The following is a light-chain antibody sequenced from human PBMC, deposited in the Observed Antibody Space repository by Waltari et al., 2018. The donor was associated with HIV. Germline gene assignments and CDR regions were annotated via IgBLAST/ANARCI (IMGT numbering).Light chain of an antibody. CDR1: QSISTY. V-gene: IGKV1-39*01. J-gene: IGKJ4*01. CDR2: AAS. Sequence: DIQMTQSPSSLSASVGDRVTITCRASQSISTYLNWYQHKPGKAPKLLIYAASSLQSGVPSRFSGSGSGTDFTLTIGSLQPEDFAAYYCQQSYSTPLTFGAGTKVEIK. CDR3: QQSYSTPLT.